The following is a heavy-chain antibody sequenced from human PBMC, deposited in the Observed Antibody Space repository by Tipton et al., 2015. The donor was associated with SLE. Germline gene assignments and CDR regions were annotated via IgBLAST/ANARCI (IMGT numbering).Heavy chain of an antibody. CDR3: AKGPRLVGATNFDY. CDR1: GFTLSSYG. Sequence: SLRLSCAASGFTLSSYGMHWVRQAPGKGLEWVAFIRYDGSNKYYADSVKGRFTISRDNSKNTLYLQMNSLRAEDTAVYYCAKGPRLVGATNFDYWGQGTLVTVSS. J-gene: IGHJ4*02. V-gene: IGHV3-30*02. CDR2: IRYDGSNK. D-gene: IGHD1-26*01.